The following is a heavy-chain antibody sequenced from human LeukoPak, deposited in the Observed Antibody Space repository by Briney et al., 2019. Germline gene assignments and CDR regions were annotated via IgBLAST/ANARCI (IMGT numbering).Heavy chain of an antibody. CDR2: ISSSGSII. J-gene: IGHJ4*02. CDR1: GFTFSTYE. Sequence: PGGSLRLSCAASGFTFSTYEMNWVRQAPGKGLEWVSYISSSGSIIYYADSVKGRFTISRDNAKNSLYLQMNSLRAEDTAVYYCARGHYQIELWGQGILVTVSS. V-gene: IGHV3-48*03. D-gene: IGHD3-10*01. CDR3: ARGHYQIEL.